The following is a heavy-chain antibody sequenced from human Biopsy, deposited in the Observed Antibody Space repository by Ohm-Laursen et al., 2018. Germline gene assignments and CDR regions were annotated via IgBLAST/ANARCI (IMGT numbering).Heavy chain of an antibody. Sequence: GTLSLTCYVSGGSLSLSYWSWIRQPPGKGLEWIGYIYSSGGTDYNPSLKSRVTISLDTSKNQFSLTLTSVTVADTAIYYCARRPYTRDNWFDPWGQGTLVTVSS. D-gene: IGHD2-2*01. V-gene: IGHV4-4*08. CDR3: ARRPYTRDNWFDP. CDR2: IYSSGGT. J-gene: IGHJ5*02. CDR1: GGSLSLSY.